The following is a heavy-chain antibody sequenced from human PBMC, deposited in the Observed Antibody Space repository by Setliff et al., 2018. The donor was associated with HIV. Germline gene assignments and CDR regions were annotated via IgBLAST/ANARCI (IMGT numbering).Heavy chain of an antibody. J-gene: IGHJ5*01. Sequence: PSETLSLTCAVYGGSLTDYDGTWIRQTPAKGLEWIGEISHSGRTNYNPSLKTRLIISRDTSKNQFSLRLSSATVADTAIYYCARGFEGYCSGASCHWFDSWGQGTQVTVSS. CDR1: GGSLTDYD. D-gene: IGHD2-15*01. CDR3: ARGFEGYCSGASCHWFDS. V-gene: IGHV4-34*01. CDR2: ISHSGRT.